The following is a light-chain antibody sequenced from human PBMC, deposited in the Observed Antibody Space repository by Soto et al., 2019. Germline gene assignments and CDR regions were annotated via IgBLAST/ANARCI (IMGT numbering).Light chain of an antibody. Sequence: EIVLTQSPGTLSLSPGERATLSCRASQSVSSSYLGWYQQKPGQAPRLLIYGASSRATGIPDRFSGSSSGTDFTLTISRLEHEDVAEYYDQQYGMSPWTFGQGTKVEIK. J-gene: IGKJ1*01. CDR3: QQYGMSPWT. V-gene: IGKV3-20*01. CDR2: GAS. CDR1: QSVSSSY.